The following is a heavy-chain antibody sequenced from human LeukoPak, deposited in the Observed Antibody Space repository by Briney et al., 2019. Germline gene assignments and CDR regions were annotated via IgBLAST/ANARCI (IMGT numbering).Heavy chain of an antibody. CDR2: IIPILGIA. CDR3: ARALSPWLPVDY. Sequence: SLKVSCKASGGTFSSYAISCVRQAPGQGLEWMGGIIPILGIANYEQKFQGRVKITADKSTSRAYLELSRLRSEDAGVYYCARALSPWLPVDYWGQGTLVTVSS. CDR1: GGTFSSYA. D-gene: IGHD3-22*01. J-gene: IGHJ4*02. V-gene: IGHV1-69*04.